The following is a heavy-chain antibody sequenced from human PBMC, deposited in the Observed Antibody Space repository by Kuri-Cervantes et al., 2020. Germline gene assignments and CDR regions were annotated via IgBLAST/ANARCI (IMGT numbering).Heavy chain of an antibody. CDR1: GFTFSSYA. D-gene: IGHD6-19*01. V-gene: IGHV3-30-3*01. CDR2: ILYDGSNK. CDR3: ARDWDSSGWYLGFDY. Sequence: GGSLRLSCAASGFTFSSYAMHWVRQAPGKGLEWVAVILYDGSNKYYADSVKGRFTISRDNSKNTLYLQMNSLRAEDTAVYYCARDWDSSGWYLGFDYWGQGTLVTVSS. J-gene: IGHJ4*02.